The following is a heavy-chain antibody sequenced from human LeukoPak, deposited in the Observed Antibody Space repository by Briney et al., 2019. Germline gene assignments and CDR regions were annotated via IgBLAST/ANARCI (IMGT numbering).Heavy chain of an antibody. CDR1: GFTFSSYG. J-gene: IGHJ2*01. Sequence: GGSLRLSCAASGFTFSSYGMHWVRQAPGKGLEWVALISYDGSNKYYADSVKGRFTISRDNSKNTLYLQMNSLRAEDTAVYYCAKDSEIAAAGSYWYFDLWGRGTLVTVSS. V-gene: IGHV3-30*18. CDR2: ISYDGSNK. D-gene: IGHD6-13*01. CDR3: AKDSEIAAAGSYWYFDL.